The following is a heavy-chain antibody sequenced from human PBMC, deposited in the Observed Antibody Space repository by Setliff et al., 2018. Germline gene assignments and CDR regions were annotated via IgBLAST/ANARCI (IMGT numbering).Heavy chain of an antibody. D-gene: IGHD3-22*01. Sequence: SETLSLTCTVSGGSIGSSFWNWIRQSPGKGLEWIGYKSNRGDTNSNPSLRSRLTMSVDTSKSQFSLNLTSVTAADTAVYFCARAVDSSGYFPYWYFDLWGRGALVTGLL. V-gene: IGHV4-59*01. CDR2: KSNRGDT. CDR3: ARAVDSSGYFPYWYFDL. CDR1: GGSIGSSF. J-gene: IGHJ2*01.